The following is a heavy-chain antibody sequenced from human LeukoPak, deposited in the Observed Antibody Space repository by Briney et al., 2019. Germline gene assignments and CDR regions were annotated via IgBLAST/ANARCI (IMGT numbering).Heavy chain of an antibody. CDR2: TRNKANSYTT. J-gene: IGHJ4*02. V-gene: IGHV3-72*01. CDR3: AGGYNSFDS. D-gene: IGHD1-1*01. CDR1: GFTFSDHY. Sequence: GGSLRLSCAASGFTFSDHYMDWVRQTPGKGLEWVGRTRNKANSYTTVYAASVKGRFTISRDESENSLLLQMNSLKTEDTAVYYCAGGYNSFDSWGQGTLVTVSS.